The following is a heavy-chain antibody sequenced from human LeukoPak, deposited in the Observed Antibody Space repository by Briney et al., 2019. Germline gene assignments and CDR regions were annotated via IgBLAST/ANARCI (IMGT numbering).Heavy chain of an antibody. V-gene: IGHV1-8*01. J-gene: IGHJ4*02. CDR3: ARGAPGSYCSGGSCPYFDY. CDR1: GYTFTSYD. CDR2: VNPNSGHT. Sequence: ASVKVSCKASGYTFTSYDVNWVRQATGQGLEWMGWVNPNSGHTGYAQKFQGRVTMTTNTSISTAYMELSSLRSEDMAVYYCARGAPGSYCSGGSCPYFDYWGQGTLVSVSS. D-gene: IGHD2-15*01.